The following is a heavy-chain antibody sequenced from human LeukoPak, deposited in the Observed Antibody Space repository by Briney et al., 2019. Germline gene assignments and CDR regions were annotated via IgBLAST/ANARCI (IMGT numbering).Heavy chain of an antibody. CDR1: GGTISSYY. V-gene: IGHV4-59*12. D-gene: IGHD5-18*01. CDR3: ARDIDKTAMIFKSFDN. J-gene: IGHJ4*02. CDR2: INYSGST. Sequence: PSETLSLTCTVSGGTISSYYWSWIRQPPGKGLEWIGYINYSGSTNYNPSLKSRVTMSVVTSKNQFSLKLNSVTAADTAVYYCARDIDKTAMIFKSFDNWGQGTLVTVSS.